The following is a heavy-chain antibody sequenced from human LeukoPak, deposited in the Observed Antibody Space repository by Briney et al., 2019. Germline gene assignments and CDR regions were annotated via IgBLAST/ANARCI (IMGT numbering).Heavy chain of an antibody. CDR2: MYNSVSI. CDR1: GYSIRNGDY. J-gene: IGHJ4*02. D-gene: IGHD6-6*01. CDR3: ARNGSSGFFDY. V-gene: IGHV4-38-2*01. Sequence: PSETLSLTCVVSGYSIRNGDYWGGIRQSPGKGLEWIASMYNSVSIHYNPSLKSRVTILVDTSKNEFSLKMRSVTAADTAVYYCARNGSSGFFDYWGQGTLATVSS.